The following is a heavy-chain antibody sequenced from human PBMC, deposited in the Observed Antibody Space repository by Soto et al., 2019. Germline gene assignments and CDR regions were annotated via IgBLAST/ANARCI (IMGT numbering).Heavy chain of an antibody. D-gene: IGHD6-19*01. CDR3: ARNPDSSGLFDP. CDR1: GYNFIDYD. V-gene: IGHV1-8*01. J-gene: IGHJ5*02. CDR2: MTPNNGKT. Sequence: QVQLVQSGAEVREPGASVKVSCKASGYNFIDYDINWVRQSTGQGLEWMGWMTPNNGKTGFAQKFQSRATLTRDTSIGTDYTELNSLKYEDTAVYYCARNPDSSGLFDPWGHGTLVTVSS.